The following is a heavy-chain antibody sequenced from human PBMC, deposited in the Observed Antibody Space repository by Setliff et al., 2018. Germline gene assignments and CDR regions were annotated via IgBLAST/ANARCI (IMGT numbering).Heavy chain of an antibody. J-gene: IGHJ6*03. CDR1: GFTFSDYH. CDR2: IRFDGTNK. Sequence: PGGSLRLSCAGSGFTFSDYHLSWVRQAPGKGLEWVAFIRFDGTNKYYADSVKGRFTISRDNSKNTLYLQVNTLRPEDTAVYYCVKWDSKYVSGSHYMDVWGKGTTVTVSS. CDR3: VKWDSKYVSGSHYMDV. D-gene: IGHD3-16*01. V-gene: IGHV3-30*02.